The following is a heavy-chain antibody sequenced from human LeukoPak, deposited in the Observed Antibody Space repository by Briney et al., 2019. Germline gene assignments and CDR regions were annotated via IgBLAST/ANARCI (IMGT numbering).Heavy chain of an antibody. CDR1: GFIFSDAS. D-gene: IGHD3-3*01. J-gene: IGHJ4*01. Sequence: GGSLRLSCAASGFIFSDASMSWVRQAPGKGLEWVALIWYDGTDTYYADSVKGRFTISRDDSKNTVYLQMNSLRAEDTAFYYCARGFLDFDFWGHGTLVTVSS. CDR2: IWYDGTDT. CDR3: ARGFLDFDF. V-gene: IGHV3-33*08.